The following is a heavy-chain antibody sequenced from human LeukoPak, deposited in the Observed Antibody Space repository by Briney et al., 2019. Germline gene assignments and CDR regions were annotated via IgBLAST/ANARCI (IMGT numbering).Heavy chain of an antibody. CDR1: GGSISSSRYY. D-gene: IGHD2-2*01. V-gene: IGHV4-39*01. Sequence: NPSETLSLTCTVSGGSISSSRYYWGWIRQPPGKGLEWIGSIYYSGSTYYNPSLKSRVTISVDTSKNQFSLKLSSVTAADTAVYYCARHSIVVVPAAPGGDAFDIWGQGTMVTVSS. J-gene: IGHJ3*02. CDR2: IYYSGST. CDR3: ARHSIVVVPAAPGGDAFDI.